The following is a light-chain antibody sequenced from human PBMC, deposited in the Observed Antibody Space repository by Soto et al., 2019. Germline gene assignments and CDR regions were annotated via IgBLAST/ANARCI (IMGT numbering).Light chain of an antibody. J-gene: IGLJ2*01. CDR3: CSYAGSTTIGV. CDR2: EVS. CDR1: RSDVGSYNL. Sequence: QSVLTQPASVSGSPGQSITISCTGTRSDVGSYNLVSWYQKHPGRAPKLIIYEVSKRPSGVSNRFSGSKSGNTASLTISGLQADDEGDYYCCSYAGSTTIGVFGGGTKLTVL. V-gene: IGLV2-23*02.